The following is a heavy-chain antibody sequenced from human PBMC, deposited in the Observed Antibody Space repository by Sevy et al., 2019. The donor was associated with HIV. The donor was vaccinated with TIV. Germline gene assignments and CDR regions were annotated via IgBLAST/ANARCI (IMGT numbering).Heavy chain of an antibody. J-gene: IGHJ4*02. CDR2: ISSTGSTI. D-gene: IGHD6-13*01. CDR1: GFTFSSYV. CDR3: ATDAPGSSIVDY. Sequence: GGSLRLSCAASGFTFSSYVMNWVRQAPGKGLEWVSYISSTGSTIYYADSVKGRFTISRDNAKNSLYLQMSSLRAEDTAVYYCATDAPGSSIVDYWGQGTLVTVSS. V-gene: IGHV3-48*03.